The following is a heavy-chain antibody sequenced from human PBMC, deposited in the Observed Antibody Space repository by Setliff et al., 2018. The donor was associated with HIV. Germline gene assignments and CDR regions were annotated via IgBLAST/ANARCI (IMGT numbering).Heavy chain of an antibody. CDR1: GFTFWSHS. Sequence: GGSLRLACAASGFTFWSHSMLWVRQAPGKGLQWVAYISRGGDSIFYEDSVKGRFTISRDNARNSLYLQMNSLTVEDTGVYYCVRGGADCETDCYWGQGAMVTVSS. D-gene: IGHD2-21*01. V-gene: IGHV3-48*01. CDR3: VRGGADCETDCY. CDR2: ISRGGDSI. J-gene: IGHJ4*02.